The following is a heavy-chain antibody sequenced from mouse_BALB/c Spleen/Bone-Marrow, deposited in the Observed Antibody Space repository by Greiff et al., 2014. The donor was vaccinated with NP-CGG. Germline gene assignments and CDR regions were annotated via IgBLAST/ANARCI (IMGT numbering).Heavy chain of an antibody. CDR3: AREGRGYYGSSGAAMDY. V-gene: IGHV2-9*02. CDR2: IWPGGDT. J-gene: IGHJ4*01. D-gene: IGHD1-1*01. CDR1: GFSFTSYG. Sequence: QVQLQQSGPGLVAPSQSLSITCTVSGFSFTSYGVHWVRQPPGKGLEWLGVIWPGGDTIYNPDLMPRLSINQENTKCQFFLKWNSRQTDDTATYYCAREGRGYYGSSGAAMDYWGQGTSVTVSS.